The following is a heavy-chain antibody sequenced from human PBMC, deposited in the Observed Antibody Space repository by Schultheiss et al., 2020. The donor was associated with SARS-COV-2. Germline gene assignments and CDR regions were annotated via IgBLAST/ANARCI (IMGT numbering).Heavy chain of an antibody. CDR3: ARGFRNGWDELDF. D-gene: IGHD6-19*01. CDR2: INPKSEDT. V-gene: IGHV1-2*02. J-gene: IGHJ4*02. Sequence: ASVKVSCKASGYTFTGYGLNWVRQAPGQGLEWMGWINPKSEDTTYAQRFQGRITLTSDTSISTAFMELRSLHSDDTAVYYCARGFRNGWDELDFWGQGTLVTVSS. CDR1: GYTFTGYG.